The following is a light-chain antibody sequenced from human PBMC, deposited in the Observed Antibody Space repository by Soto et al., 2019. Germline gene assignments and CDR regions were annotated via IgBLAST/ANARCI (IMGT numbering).Light chain of an antibody. CDR3: QQYNSYWT. Sequence: DIQMTQSPSTLSASVGDRVTITCRASQSISNSLAWYQQKPGKAPKLLIYKASSLESGVPLRFSGRESGTESTLTISSVQPDDFATYYGQQYNSYWTFGQGTKVEIK. CDR2: KAS. J-gene: IGKJ1*01. V-gene: IGKV1-5*03. CDR1: QSISNS.